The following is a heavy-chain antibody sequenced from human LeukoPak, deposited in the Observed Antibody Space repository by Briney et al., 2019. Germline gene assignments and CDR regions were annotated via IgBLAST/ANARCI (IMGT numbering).Heavy chain of an antibody. Sequence: SETLSLTCTVSGGSISSYYWSWIRQPPGKGLEWIGYIYYSGSTNYNPSLKSRVTISVDTSKNQFSLKLSFVTAADTAVYYCARVPNSGSFFFDYWGQGTLVTVSS. V-gene: IGHV4-59*01. CDR1: GGSISSYY. D-gene: IGHD1-26*01. J-gene: IGHJ4*02. CDR3: ARVPNSGSFFFDY. CDR2: IYYSGST.